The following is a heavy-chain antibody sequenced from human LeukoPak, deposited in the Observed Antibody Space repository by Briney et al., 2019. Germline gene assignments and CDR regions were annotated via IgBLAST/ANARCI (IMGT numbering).Heavy chain of an antibody. CDR1: GFSLSTPAMC. CDR2: IDWDDDK. V-gene: IGHV2-70*17. D-gene: IGHD2-15*01. J-gene: IGHJ4*02. CDR3: ARMTPDSPSFDY. Sequence: SGPTLVKPTQTLTLTCTFSGFSLSTPAMCVTWIRQPPGKALEWLARIDWDDDKFYSPSLRTRLTISKDTPENQVVLRMTNMDPVDTGTYYCARMTPDSPSFDYWGQGALITVSS.